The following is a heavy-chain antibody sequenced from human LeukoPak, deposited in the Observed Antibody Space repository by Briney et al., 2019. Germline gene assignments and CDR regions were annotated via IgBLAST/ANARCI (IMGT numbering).Heavy chain of an antibody. J-gene: IGHJ4*02. CDR2: TYYRSKWYN. V-gene: IGHV6-1*01. CDR1: GDSVSNNRAT. CDR3: ARGGYGMTVAQFDY. D-gene: IGHD6-19*01. Sequence: SQTLSLTCGISGDSVSNNRATWNWIRQSPSRGLEWLGRTYYRSKWYNDYAVSVKSRLTINPDTSKNQFSLQLDSVTPEDTAVYYCARGGYGMTVAQFDYWGQGTLVTASS.